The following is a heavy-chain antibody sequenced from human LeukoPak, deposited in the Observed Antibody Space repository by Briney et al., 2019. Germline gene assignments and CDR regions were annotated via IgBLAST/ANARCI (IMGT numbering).Heavy chain of an antibody. CDR2: ISPYNGNT. CDR3: ARDSGERGSGSYLIAY. D-gene: IGHD3-10*01. Sequence: ASVKVSCKASGGTFSSYGISWVRQAPGQGLEWMGWISPYNGNTIYAQKLQGRVTMTTDTSTSTAYMELRSLRSDDTAVYYCARDSGERGSGSYLIAYWGQGTLVTVSS. V-gene: IGHV1-18*01. J-gene: IGHJ4*02. CDR1: GGTFSSYG.